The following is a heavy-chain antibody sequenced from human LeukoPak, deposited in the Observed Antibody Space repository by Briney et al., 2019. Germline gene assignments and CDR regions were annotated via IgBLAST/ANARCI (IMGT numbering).Heavy chain of an antibody. J-gene: IGHJ4*02. CDR3: ANHHIAGGYYYGYFDY. CDR2: ISGSGGST. CDR1: GFTFSSYA. V-gene: IGHV3-23*01. D-gene: IGHD5-18*01. Sequence: GGSLRLSCAASGFTFSSYAMRWVRQAPGKGLEWVSAISGSGGSTYYADSVKGRFTISRDNSKNTLYLQMSSLRDEDTAVYYCANHHIAGGYYYGYFDYWGQGTLVTVSS.